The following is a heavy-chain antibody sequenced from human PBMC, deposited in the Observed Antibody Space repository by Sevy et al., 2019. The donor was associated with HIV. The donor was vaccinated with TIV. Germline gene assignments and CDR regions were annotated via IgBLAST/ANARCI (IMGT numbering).Heavy chain of an antibody. CDR3: TRGYYYDSSGYSDY. V-gene: IGHV3-49*03. CDR2: IRSKDYGGAT. Sequence: GGSRRLSCTGSGFTFGDYAMSWFRQAPGMGLEWVGFIRSKDYGGATEYAASVKGGFTISRDDSKSIADLQMNSLKTEDTAVYYCTRGYYYDSSGYSDYWGQGTLVTVSS. J-gene: IGHJ4*02. D-gene: IGHD3-22*01. CDR1: GFTFGDYA.